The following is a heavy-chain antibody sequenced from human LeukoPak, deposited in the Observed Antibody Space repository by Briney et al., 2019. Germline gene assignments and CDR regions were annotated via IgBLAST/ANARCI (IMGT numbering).Heavy chain of an antibody. CDR3: ARDSFRGSYSDY. CDR1: GFTFSSYS. Sequence: GGSLRLSCAASGFTFSSYSMNWVRQAPGKGLEWVSSISSSSSYIYYADSVKGRFTISRDNAKNSLYLQMNSLRAGDTAVYYCARDSFRGSYSDYWGQGTLVTVSS. V-gene: IGHV3-21*01. J-gene: IGHJ4*02. CDR2: ISSSSSYI. D-gene: IGHD1-26*01.